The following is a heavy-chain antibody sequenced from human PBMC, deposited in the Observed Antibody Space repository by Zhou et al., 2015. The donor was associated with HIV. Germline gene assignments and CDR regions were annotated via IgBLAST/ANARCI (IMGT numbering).Heavy chain of an antibody. D-gene: IGHD1-1*01. CDR3: AREATGLNVEALDY. J-gene: IGHJ4*02. V-gene: IGHV1-69*08. CDR2: IIPILGIA. Sequence: QVQLVQSGAEVKKPGSSVKVSCKASGGTFSSYTISWVRQAPGQGLEWMGRIIPILGIANYAQKFQGRVTITADKSTSTAYMELSSLRSEDTAVYYCAREATGLNVEALDYWGQGTLVTVSS. CDR1: GGTFSSYT.